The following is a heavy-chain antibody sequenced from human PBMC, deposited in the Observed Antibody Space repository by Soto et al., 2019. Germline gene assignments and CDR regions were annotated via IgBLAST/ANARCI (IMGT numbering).Heavy chain of an antibody. V-gene: IGHV3-30-3*01. CDR3: ARGIQLWLRLFDY. CDR2: ISYDGVNQ. J-gene: IGHJ4*02. CDR1: GFTFTNHA. Sequence: QVQLVESGGGVVQPGRSLRLSCAASGFTFTNHAFHWVRQAPGKGLEWVAVISYDGVNQYYADSVKGRFTISRDNSKNTVYLHMSSLRREDTAVYYCARGIQLWLRLFDYWGKGTLVTVSS. D-gene: IGHD5-18*01.